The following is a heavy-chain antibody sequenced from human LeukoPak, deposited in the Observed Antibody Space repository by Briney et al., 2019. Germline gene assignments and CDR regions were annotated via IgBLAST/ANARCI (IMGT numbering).Heavy chain of an antibody. CDR2: ISSSGSTI. V-gene: IGHV3-48*03. D-gene: IGHD3-22*01. J-gene: IGHJ6*03. CDR1: GFTFSSYE. CDR3: ARDSDYYDSSGSIGGYYYYYMDV. Sequence: PGGSLRLSCAASGFTFSSYEMNWVRQAPGKGLEWVSYISSSGSTIYYADSVKGRFTISRDNAKNSLYLQMNSLRAEDTAVYYCARDSDYYDSSGSIGGYYYYYMDVWGKGTTVTVSS.